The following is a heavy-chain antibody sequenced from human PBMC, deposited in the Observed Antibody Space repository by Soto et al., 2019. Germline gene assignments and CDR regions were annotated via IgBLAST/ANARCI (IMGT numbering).Heavy chain of an antibody. CDR2: IRTIGYGGTT. CDR3: TRETSPYGDYVYFDQ. D-gene: IGHD4-17*01. CDR1: GFTFGDYA. V-gene: IGHV3-49*04. Sequence: PGGSLRLSCTTSGFTFGDYALSWVRQAPGRGLEWVGFIRTIGYGGTTQYAASVKDRFTISRDDSNSIAYLQMNSLKTEDTAVYYCTRETSPYGDYVYFDQWGQGTLVTVSS. J-gene: IGHJ4*02.